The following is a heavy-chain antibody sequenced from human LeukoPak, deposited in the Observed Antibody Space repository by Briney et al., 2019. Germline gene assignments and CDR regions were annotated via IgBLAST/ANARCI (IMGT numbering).Heavy chain of an antibody. J-gene: IGHJ5*02. CDR2: IIPIFGTA. CDR1: GGTFSSYA. V-gene: IGHV1-69*13. CDR3: ARDPQNTEYQLLETNWFDP. D-gene: IGHD2-2*01. Sequence: ASVKVSCKASGGTFSSYAISWVRQAPGQGLEWMGGIIPIFGTANYAQKFQGRVTITADESTSTAYMELSSLKSEDTAVYYCARDPQNTEYQLLETNWFDPWGQGTLVTVSS.